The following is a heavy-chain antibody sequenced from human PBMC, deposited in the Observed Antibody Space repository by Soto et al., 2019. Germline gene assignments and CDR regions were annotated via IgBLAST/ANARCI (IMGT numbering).Heavy chain of an antibody. J-gene: IGHJ4*02. CDR2: INPSNGDT. V-gene: IGHV1-2*02. CDR3: AEGGPSVFWATFGF. Sequence: QVRLVQSGTEVKKSGASVKVSCTDSGYRFTGYHIHWVRQAPGRGLEWMGWINPSNGDTDYGQKFQGRVPMTMDTSITSVFMALPRLTSDGTAGYYCAEGGPSVFWATFGFWGQGTRVTVAS. CDR1: GYRFTGYH. D-gene: IGHD3-16*01.